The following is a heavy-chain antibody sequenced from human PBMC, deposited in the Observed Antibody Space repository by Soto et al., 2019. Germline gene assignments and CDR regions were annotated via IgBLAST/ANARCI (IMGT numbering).Heavy chain of an antibody. CDR3: ARGGFAVLWLQAYYYYLMYV. CDR1: GGTFSSYA. V-gene: IGHV1-69*13. Sequence: SVKVSCKASGGTFSSYAISWVRQAPGQGLEWMGGIIPIFGTANYAQKFQGRVTITADESTSTAYMELSSLRSEDTAVYYCARGGFAVLWLQAYYYYLMYVWGQGTTVPVSS. CDR2: IIPIFGTA. J-gene: IGHJ6*02. D-gene: IGHD5-18*01.